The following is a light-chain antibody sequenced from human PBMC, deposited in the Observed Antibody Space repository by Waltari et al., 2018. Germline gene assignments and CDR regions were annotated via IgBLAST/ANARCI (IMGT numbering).Light chain of an antibody. CDR3: CSYVTGGTLV. CDR2: EIN. V-gene: IGLV2-23*02. Sequence: QSALTQPASVSGSPGQSITISCTGTSSGVGNYHRVSWYQKNPGKAPQLIIYEINMRPSGISNRFSGSKSGNTASLTISGLQAEDEADYYCCSYVTGGTLVFGGGTRLTVL. CDR1: SSGVGNYHR. J-gene: IGLJ2*01.